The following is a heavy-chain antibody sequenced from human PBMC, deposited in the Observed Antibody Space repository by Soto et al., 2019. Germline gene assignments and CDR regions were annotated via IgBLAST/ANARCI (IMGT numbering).Heavy chain of an antibody. CDR1: GDSISSSY. CDR3: ARDHSSGWYRGYYYGMDV. J-gene: IGHJ6*02. V-gene: IGHV4-59*01. Sequence: PSESLALTCTVSGDSISSSYWSWLRQPPGKGLAWIGYIYYSGSTNYNPSLKSRVTISVDTSKNQFSLKLSSVTAADTAVYYCARDHSSGWYRGYYYGMDVWGQGTTVTVSS. CDR2: IYYSGST. D-gene: IGHD6-19*01.